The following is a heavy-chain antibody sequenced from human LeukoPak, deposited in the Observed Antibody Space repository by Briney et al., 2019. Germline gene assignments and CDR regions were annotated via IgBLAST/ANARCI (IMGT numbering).Heavy chain of an antibody. Sequence: SETLSLTRTVSGGSISSYYWSWIRQPPGKGLEWIGYIYYSGSTNYNPSLKSRVTISVDTSKNQFSLKLSSVTAADTAVYYCARDGGYGGNRDHYFDYWGQGTLVTVSS. D-gene: IGHD4-23*01. J-gene: IGHJ4*02. CDR3: ARDGGYGGNRDHYFDY. CDR2: IYYSGST. V-gene: IGHV4-59*01. CDR1: GGSISSYY.